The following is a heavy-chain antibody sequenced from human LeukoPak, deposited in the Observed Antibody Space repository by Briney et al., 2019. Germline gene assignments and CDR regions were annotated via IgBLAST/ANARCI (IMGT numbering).Heavy chain of an antibody. CDR3: ARHRGRHREQRAFDI. J-gene: IGHJ3*02. CDR2: IHYSGST. D-gene: IGHD3-10*01. CDR1: GGSISSSSYY. V-gene: IGHV4-39*01. Sequence: PSETLSLTCTVSGGSISSSSYYWGWIRQPPGKGLEWVGSIHYSGSTYYNPSLKSRVTISVDTPKNQFSLKLSSVTAADTAVYYCARHRGRHREQRAFDIWGQGTMVTVSS.